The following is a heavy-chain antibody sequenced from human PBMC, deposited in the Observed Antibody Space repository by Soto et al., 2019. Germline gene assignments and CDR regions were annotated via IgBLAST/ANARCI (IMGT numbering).Heavy chain of an antibody. CDR1: GYSFTSCW. Sequence: GESLKISCKGSGYSFTSCWIGWVRQMPGKGLEWMGIIYPGDSDTRYSPSFQGQVTISADKSISTAYLQWSSLKASDTAMYYCAAGVGQDYYYYGMDGWGQGTTVTVSS. CDR3: AAGVGQDYYYYGMDG. J-gene: IGHJ6*02. CDR2: IYPGDSDT. V-gene: IGHV5-51*01.